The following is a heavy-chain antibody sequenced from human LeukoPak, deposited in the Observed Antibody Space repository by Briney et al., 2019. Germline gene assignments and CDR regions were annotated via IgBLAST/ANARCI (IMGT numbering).Heavy chain of an antibody. Sequence: VASVKVSCKASGYTFTSYDINRVRQATGQGLEWMGWMNLNSGNTGYAQKFQGRVTITRNTSISTAYMELSSLRSEDTAVYYCARGVAYDSSGVGDYWGQGTLVTVSS. V-gene: IGHV1-8*03. D-gene: IGHD3-22*01. J-gene: IGHJ4*02. CDR3: ARGVAYDSSGVGDY. CDR2: MNLNSGNT. CDR1: GYTFTSYD.